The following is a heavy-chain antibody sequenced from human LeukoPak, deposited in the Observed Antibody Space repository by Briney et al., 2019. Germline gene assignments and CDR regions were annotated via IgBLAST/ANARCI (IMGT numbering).Heavy chain of an antibody. Sequence: SQTLSLTCTVSGGSIRSGGYYWSWIRQHPGKGLEWIGHIYYSGSTYYNPSLKSRVIISLDKSKHQYSLKLSYVTAADTGVYYCARDRADTASFDPWGEGSLVSVS. J-gene: IGHJ5*02. CDR1: GGSIRSGGYY. V-gene: IGHV4-31*03. D-gene: IGHD2-2*01. CDR2: IYYSGST. CDR3: ARDRADTASFDP.